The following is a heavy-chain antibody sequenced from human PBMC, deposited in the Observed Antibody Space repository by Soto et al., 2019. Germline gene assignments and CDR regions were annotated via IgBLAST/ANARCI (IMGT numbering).Heavy chain of an antibody. Sequence: QVQLVQSGAEVKKPGASVKVSCKASGYTFTSYAMHWVRQAPGQRLEWMGWINAGNGNTKYSQKFQGRVTITRDTSASTAYMELSSLRSEDTAVYYCARRMVRGVLAYYYYGMDVWGQGTTVTVSS. D-gene: IGHD3-10*01. J-gene: IGHJ6*02. V-gene: IGHV1-3*01. CDR2: INAGNGNT. CDR1: GYTFTSYA. CDR3: ARRMVRGVLAYYYYGMDV.